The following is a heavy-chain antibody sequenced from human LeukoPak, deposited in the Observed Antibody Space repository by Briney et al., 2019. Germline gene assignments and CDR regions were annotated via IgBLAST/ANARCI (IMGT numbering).Heavy chain of an antibody. Sequence: PGGSLRLSCAASGFTFSSYEMNWVRQAPGKGLEWVSYISSSGTTIYYADSVKGRFTISRDNAKNSLYLQMNSLRAEDTAVYYCARDNVGGGYDWDYYYYYGMDVWGQGTTVTFSS. J-gene: IGHJ6*02. CDR3: ARDNVGGGYDWDYYYYYGMDV. V-gene: IGHV3-48*03. D-gene: IGHD5-12*01. CDR1: GFTFSSYE. CDR2: ISSSGTTI.